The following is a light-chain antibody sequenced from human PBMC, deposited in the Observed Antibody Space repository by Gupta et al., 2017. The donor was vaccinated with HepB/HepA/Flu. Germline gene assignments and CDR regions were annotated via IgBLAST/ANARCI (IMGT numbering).Light chain of an antibody. CDR2: EVT. V-gene: IGLV2-23*02. CDR1: SSNVGSYNF. Sequence: QSALTQPASVSGSPGQSITISCTGTSSNVGSYNFVSWYRQYTGEAPKLMIYEVTKRPSGVSNRFSGSKSGNTASLTISGLQAEDKADYHCCSYGGINNWVIGGETKLTVL. J-gene: IGLJ3*02. CDR3: CSYGGINNWV.